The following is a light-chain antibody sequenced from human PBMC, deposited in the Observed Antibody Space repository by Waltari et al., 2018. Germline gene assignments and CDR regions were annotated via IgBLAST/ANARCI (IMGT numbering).Light chain of an antibody. Sequence: QAALTQPPSMSGSPGQSVTISCSGTSSDVGGFNRVSWYQQHPAKAPKLLIYDVSQRPSGVSDRFSASKSVNTASLTISGLRPDDEADYFCSSYAATNIFLFGGGTRLTVL. CDR1: SSDVGGFNR. CDR2: DVS. J-gene: IGLJ2*01. CDR3: SSYAATNIFL. V-gene: IGLV2-8*01.